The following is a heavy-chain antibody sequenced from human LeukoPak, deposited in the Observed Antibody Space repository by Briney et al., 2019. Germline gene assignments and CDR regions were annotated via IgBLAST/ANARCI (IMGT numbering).Heavy chain of an antibody. CDR3: ARESWIQNNWFDP. J-gene: IGHJ5*02. Sequence: SQTLSLTCTVSGGSISSGGYYWSWIRQHPGKGLEWIGYIYYSGSTYYNPSLKSRVTISVDTSKNQFSLKLSSVTAADTAVYYCARESWIQNNWFDPWGQGTLVTVSS. V-gene: IGHV4-31*03. CDR2: IYYSGST. CDR1: GGSISSGGYY. D-gene: IGHD5-18*01.